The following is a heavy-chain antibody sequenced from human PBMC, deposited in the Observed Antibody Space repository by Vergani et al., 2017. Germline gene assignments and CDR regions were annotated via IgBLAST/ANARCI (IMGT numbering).Heavy chain of an antibody. CDR2: IYHSGST. CDR1: GGSLSSSNW. V-gene: IGHV4-4*02. Sequence: QVQLQESGPGLVKPSGTLSLTCAVSGGSLSSSNWWSWVRQPPGKGLEWIGEIYHSGSTNYNPSLKSRVTISVDKSKNQFSLKLSSVTAADTAVYYCARAWGASFLTGYQPFDYWGQGTLVTVSS. D-gene: IGHD3-9*01. CDR3: ARAWGASFLTGYQPFDY. J-gene: IGHJ4*02.